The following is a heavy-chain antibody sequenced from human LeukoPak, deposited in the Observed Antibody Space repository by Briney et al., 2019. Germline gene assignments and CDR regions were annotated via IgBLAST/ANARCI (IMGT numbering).Heavy chain of an antibody. Sequence: SVKVSCKPSRGTFSSYAISWVRQAPGQGLEWMGGIIPIFGTANYAQKLQGRVTITTDESTSTAHMELSSLRSEDTAVYYCARVGSAPLWFGELSSPYYYYYMDVWGKGTTVTVS. CDR2: IIPIFGTA. J-gene: IGHJ6*03. CDR3: ARVGSAPLWFGELSSPYYYYYMDV. D-gene: IGHD3-10*01. V-gene: IGHV1-69*05. CDR1: RGTFSSYA.